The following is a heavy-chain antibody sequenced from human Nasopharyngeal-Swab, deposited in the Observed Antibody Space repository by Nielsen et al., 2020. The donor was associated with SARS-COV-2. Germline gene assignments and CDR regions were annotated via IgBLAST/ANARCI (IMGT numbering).Heavy chain of an antibody. CDR2: INGDGSSL. V-gene: IGHV3-74*01. Sequence: VRQAPGKGLVWVSRINGDGSSLNYADFVKGRFTISRDNSKNTLYLQMNSLRAEDTAVYYCAKTLDQYSSSWYRFYWGQGTLVTVSS. D-gene: IGHD6-13*01. J-gene: IGHJ4*02. CDR3: AKTLDQYSSSWYRFY.